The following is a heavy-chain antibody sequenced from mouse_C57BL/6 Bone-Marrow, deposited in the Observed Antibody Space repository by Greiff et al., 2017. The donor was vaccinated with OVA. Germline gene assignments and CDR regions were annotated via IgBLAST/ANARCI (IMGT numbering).Heavy chain of an antibody. D-gene: IGHD1-1*01. CDR1: GYTFTSYW. CDR3: GEDYYGSSPHWYFDV. J-gene: IGHJ1*03. V-gene: IGHV1-64*01. CDR2: IHPNSGST. Sequence: QVQLQQPGAELVKPGASVKLSCKASGYTFTSYWMHWMKQRPGQGLEWIGMIHPNSGSTNYNEKFKSKATLTVDKSSSTAYMQLRSLTSEDSAVYYCGEDYYGSSPHWYFDVWGTGTTVTVSS.